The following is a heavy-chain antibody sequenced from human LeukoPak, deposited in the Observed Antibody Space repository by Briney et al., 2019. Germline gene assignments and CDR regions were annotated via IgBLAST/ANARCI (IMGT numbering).Heavy chain of an antibody. J-gene: IGHJ4*02. Sequence: PSETLSLTCSVSADSITRYYLSWIRQPPGKGLEWIGYMFHTGSTSYNPSLKSRVTLSMDTSKLQFSLKLTSVTAADTAVYYCAREGGKQWLVFDYWGQGVLVTVSS. CDR3: AREGGKQWLVFDY. D-gene: IGHD6-19*01. CDR1: ADSITRYY. CDR2: MFHTGST. V-gene: IGHV4-59*01.